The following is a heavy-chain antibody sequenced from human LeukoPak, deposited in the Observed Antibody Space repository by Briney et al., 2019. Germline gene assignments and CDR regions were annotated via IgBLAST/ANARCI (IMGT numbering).Heavy chain of an antibody. Sequence: PSETLSLPCTVSGGSISSSSYYWGWIRQPPGKGLEWIGSIYYSGSTYYNPSLKSRVTISVDTSKNQFSLKLSSVTAADTAVYYCARQGYQVAELWGQGTLVTVSS. J-gene: IGHJ4*02. D-gene: IGHD6-19*01. CDR2: IYYSGST. CDR1: GGSISSSSYY. CDR3: ARQGYQVAEL. V-gene: IGHV4-39*01.